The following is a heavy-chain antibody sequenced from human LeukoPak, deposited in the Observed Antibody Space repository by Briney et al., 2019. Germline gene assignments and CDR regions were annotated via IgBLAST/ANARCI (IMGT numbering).Heavy chain of an antibody. D-gene: IGHD3-22*01. CDR3: ASGRGSSGYYNDAFDI. Sequence: ASVKVSCKASGYTFTSYDINWVRQATGQGLEWMGWMSPNNGNTGSAQKFQGRVTMTRNTSISTAYMELSSLRSEDTAVYYCASGRGSSGYYNDAFDIWGQGTMVTVSS. J-gene: IGHJ3*02. CDR2: MSPNNGNT. V-gene: IGHV1-8*01. CDR1: GYTFTSYD.